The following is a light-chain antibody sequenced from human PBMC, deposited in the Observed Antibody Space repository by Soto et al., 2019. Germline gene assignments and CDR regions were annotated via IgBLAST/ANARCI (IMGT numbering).Light chain of an antibody. Sequence: EIVLTQSPGTLSLSPGERATLSCRASQSVSNNYLAWYQQKPGQAPXLLIYGASNRATGIPDRFSGSGSGTEFTLTFSRLEPEDFAVDDCQQYGSSGTFGQGTKVDIK. CDR3: QQYGSSGT. V-gene: IGKV3-20*01. CDR2: GAS. J-gene: IGKJ1*01. CDR1: QSVSNNY.